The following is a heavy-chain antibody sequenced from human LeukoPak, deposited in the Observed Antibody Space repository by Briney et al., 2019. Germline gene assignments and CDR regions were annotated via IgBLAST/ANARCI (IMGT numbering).Heavy chain of an antibody. CDR2: INYGGDT. CDR3: ARGLGWKVTPMGLFYMDV. Sequence: SETLSLTCGVDGGSFSGYDWSWVRQPPGKGLEWIGEINYGGDTNYNPSLKSRVTISVDTSKNQFPLKVRSVTAADTAVCYCARGLGWKVTPMGLFYMDVWGEGATVTVSS. D-gene: IGHD1-1*01. V-gene: IGHV4-34*01. CDR1: GGSFSGYD. J-gene: IGHJ6*03.